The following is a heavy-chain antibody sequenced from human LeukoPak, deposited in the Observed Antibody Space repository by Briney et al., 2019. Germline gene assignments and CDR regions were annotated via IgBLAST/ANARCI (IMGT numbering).Heavy chain of an antibody. CDR1: GDSISSYY. CDR2: ISYTGST. Sequence: PSETLSLTCTVSGDSISSYYWSWIRQPPGKGLERIGYISYTGSTNYNPSLKSRVTISVDTSKNQFSLKLSSVTAADTAVYYCARWNRMIDYWGQGTLVTVSS. CDR3: ARWNRMIDY. J-gene: IGHJ4*02. V-gene: IGHV4-59*01. D-gene: IGHD1-1*01.